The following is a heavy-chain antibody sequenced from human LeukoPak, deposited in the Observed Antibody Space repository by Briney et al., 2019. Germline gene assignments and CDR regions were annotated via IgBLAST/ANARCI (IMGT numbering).Heavy chain of an antibody. CDR3: ARVAEAAAFDS. Sequence: GGSLRLSCAASGFTFSTYSMNWVRQVPGKGLEWVSSISSNSRYIYYADSMRGRFTISRDNAKNSLYLQVNSLKPEDTAVYYCARVAEAAAFDSWGQGTLVTVSS. CDR2: ISSNSRYI. J-gene: IGHJ4*02. CDR1: GFTFSTYS. D-gene: IGHD6-13*01. V-gene: IGHV3-21*06.